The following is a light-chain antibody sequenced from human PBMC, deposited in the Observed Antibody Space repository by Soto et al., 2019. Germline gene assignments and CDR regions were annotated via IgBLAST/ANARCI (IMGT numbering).Light chain of an antibody. J-gene: IGKJ2*01. Sequence: IVLSQSPGTLSLSPGERATLSCRASQSVSSSYLAWYQQKPGQAPRLLIYGASSRATGIPDRFSGSVSGRDFTLTISRLEPEDFAVYYCQQYGSSSYTCGQGTKLEIK. CDR1: QSVSSSY. CDR3: QQYGSSSYT. CDR2: GAS. V-gene: IGKV3-20*01.